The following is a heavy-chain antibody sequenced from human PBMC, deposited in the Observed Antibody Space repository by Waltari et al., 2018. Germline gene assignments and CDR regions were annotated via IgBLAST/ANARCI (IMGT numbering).Heavy chain of an antibody. D-gene: IGHD2-15*01. J-gene: IGHJ5*02. CDR1: GYTFTGYY. V-gene: IGHV1-2*02. CDR2: INPNGGGK. Sequence: QVQLVKSGEEVKKPGASVKVSCMASGYTFTGYYMHWVRQAPGQGLEWMGWINPNGGGKDSAKRVQGKVTMTRDASISTAYMEMSRLRSDDTAEYYWAREESLGPGLGQYGSGGSGYSGVDRWGQGTLVTVSS. CDR3: AREESLGPGLGQYGSGGSGYSGVDR.